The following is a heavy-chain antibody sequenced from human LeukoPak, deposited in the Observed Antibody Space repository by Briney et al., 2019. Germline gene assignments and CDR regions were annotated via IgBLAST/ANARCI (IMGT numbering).Heavy chain of an antibody. J-gene: IGHJ4*02. V-gene: IGHV4-59*11. CDR1: GGSITSHY. CDR3: ARHRAFCGGDCLYYSLDS. D-gene: IGHD2-21*02. CDR2: IDYNGNT. Sequence: SETLSLTCTVSGGSITSHYWSWVRQPPGKGLEWIANIDYNGNTNYNPSLKSRVTISLDTSKKQVSLNLSSVTAADTAVYYFARHRAFCGGDCLYYSLDSWGQEPLVTVSS.